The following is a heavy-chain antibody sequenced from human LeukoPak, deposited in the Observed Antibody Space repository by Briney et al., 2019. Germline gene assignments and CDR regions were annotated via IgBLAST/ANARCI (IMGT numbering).Heavy chain of an antibody. CDR3: APKGTEGY. J-gene: IGHJ4*02. Sequence: GGSLRLSCSASGFAFSAYAMHWVRQAPGKGLQYVSAISPTGDRTYYADSVKGRFSISRDNSKNTLYLQVSSLRPEDTAVYYCAPKGTEGYWGQGTLVTVSS. CDR1: GFAFSAYA. CDR2: ISPTGDRT. V-gene: IGHV3-64D*06.